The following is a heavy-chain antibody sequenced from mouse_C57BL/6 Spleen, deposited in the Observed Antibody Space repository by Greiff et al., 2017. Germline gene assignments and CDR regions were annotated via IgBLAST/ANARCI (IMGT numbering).Heavy chain of an antibody. Sequence: LVESGPELVKPGASVKISCKASGYSFTDYNMNWVKQSNGKSLEWIGVINPNYGTTSYNQKLKGKATLTGAPSSSTAYMQPNSRTSEDSAVYYCARRSNYWSARDYWGQGASGTVSS. CDR3: ARRSNYWSARDY. CDR1: GYSFTDYN. D-gene: IGHD2-5*01. V-gene: IGHV1-39*01. J-gene: IGHJ4*01. CDR2: INPNYGTT.